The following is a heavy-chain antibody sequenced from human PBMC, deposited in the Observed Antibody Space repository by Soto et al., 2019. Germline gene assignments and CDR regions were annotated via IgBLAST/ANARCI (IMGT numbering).Heavy chain of an antibody. V-gene: IGHV3-23*01. CDR3: ARRDCGSESNCVFGAPAFAY. CDR2: ISSSGSST. CDR1: GFTFSNYD. J-gene: IGHJ4*02. D-gene: IGHD2-21*01. Sequence: GGSLRLSCAASGFTFSNYDMSWVRQAPGKGLEWVSSISSSGSSTNYADSAKGRFTISRDNPKNTLYLQMSSLSAADTATYFCARRDCGSESNCVFGAPAFAYGGQGTLVPVSS.